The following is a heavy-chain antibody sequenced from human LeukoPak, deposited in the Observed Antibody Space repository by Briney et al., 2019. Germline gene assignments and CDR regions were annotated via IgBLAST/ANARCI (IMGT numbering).Heavy chain of an antibody. V-gene: IGHV3-64D*06. J-gene: IGHJ4*02. CDR2: ITGNGVGT. Sequence: GGSLRLSCSASGFTFGSFAMHWVRQAPGKGLEYVSTITGNGVGTYYADSVKGRFNISRDHSKTTLHLQMSSLRAEDTAVYYCAKDSYSRSWYYFDYWGQGTLVTVSS. CDR3: AKDSYSRSWYYFDY. CDR1: GFTFGSFA. D-gene: IGHD6-13*01.